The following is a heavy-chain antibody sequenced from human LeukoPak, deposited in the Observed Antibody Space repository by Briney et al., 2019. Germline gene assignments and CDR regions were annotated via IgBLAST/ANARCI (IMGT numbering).Heavy chain of an antibody. V-gene: IGHV4-31*03. J-gene: IGHJ6*02. CDR3: TRTGGGSCSAGGCFLLYGMDV. Sequence: PSETLSLTCTVSGGSISSGGYYWSWIRQHPGKGLEWIANIYYSGSTYYNPSLESRVTISVDTYTNQLSLKLSSVTAADTAVYFCTRTGGGSCSAGGCFLLYGMDVWGQGTTVTVSS. CDR2: IYYSGST. CDR1: GGSISSGGYY. D-gene: IGHD2-15*01.